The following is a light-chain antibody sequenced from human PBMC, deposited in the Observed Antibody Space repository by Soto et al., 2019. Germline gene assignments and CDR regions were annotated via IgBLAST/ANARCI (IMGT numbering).Light chain of an antibody. V-gene: IGKV3-20*01. CDR3: QQYGSSPRT. CDR1: QSVSSSY. J-gene: IGKJ1*01. Sequence: EIVLTQSPGTLSLSPGERATLSCRASQSVSSSYLAWYQQKPGQAPRLLIYGASSRATGIPDRFSGSGYGTDFTLIISSLEPDDFAVYYCQQYGSSPRTFGQGTKVEIK. CDR2: GAS.